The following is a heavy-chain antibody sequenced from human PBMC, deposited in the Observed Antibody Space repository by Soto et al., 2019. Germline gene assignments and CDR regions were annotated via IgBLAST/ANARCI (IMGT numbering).Heavy chain of an antibody. CDR1: GFSLTTSGVG. CDR2: IYWDDDK. V-gene: IGHV2-5*02. CDR3: AHRVLRTVFGLVTTTAIYFDL. D-gene: IGHD3-3*01. Sequence: QITLNESGPTVVRPTETLTLTCRFSGFSLTTSGVGVGWIRQSPGKASEWLALIYWDDDKRYSASLKSRLTITKDTSKNQVVLTVSDLDPTDTATYYCAHRVLRTVFGLVTTTAIYFDLWGQGTPVAVSS. J-gene: IGHJ4*02.